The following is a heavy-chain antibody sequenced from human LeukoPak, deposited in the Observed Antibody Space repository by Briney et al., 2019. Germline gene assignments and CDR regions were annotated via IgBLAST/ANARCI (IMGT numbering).Heavy chain of an antibody. D-gene: IGHD3-22*01. J-gene: IGHJ4*02. CDR3: SRGSQGGYYYPQLDY. CDR1: AFTFSDYW. CDR2: VKQDGSEK. V-gene: IGHV3-7*01. Sequence: GGSLRLSCAASAFTFSDYWMNWVRQAPGKGLECVASVKQDGSEKWYVDSVKGRFTISRDNAKNSLYLQMNSLRAEDTAVYYCSRGSQGGYYYPQLDYWGQGTLVTVSS.